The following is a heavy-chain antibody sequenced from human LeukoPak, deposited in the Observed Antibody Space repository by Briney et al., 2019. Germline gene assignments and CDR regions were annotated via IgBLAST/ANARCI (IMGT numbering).Heavy chain of an antibody. CDR1: GYTFTSYD. CDR2: INPNSGGT. CDR3: PRVKRISGYDLTGAFDI. Sequence: GASVKLSCKASGYTFTSYDINWVRQATGQGLEWMGWINPNSGGTNYAQKFQGRVTMTRDTSISTAYMELRRLRSDDTAVYYWPRVKRISGYDLTGAFDIWGQGTMVTVSS. V-gene: IGHV1-2*02. J-gene: IGHJ3*02. D-gene: IGHD5-12*01.